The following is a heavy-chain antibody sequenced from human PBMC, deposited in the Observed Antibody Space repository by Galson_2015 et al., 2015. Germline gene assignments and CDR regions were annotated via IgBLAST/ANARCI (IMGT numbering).Heavy chain of an antibody. CDR1: GFTFSDYF. Sequence: SPRLSCAVSGFTFSDYFMSWIRQAPGKGLEWVSYISSSGSTIYYADSVKGRFSISRDNAKNSLYLQMNSVRAEDTAVYYCGRSHDSRGYYGFDTWGRGTRVTVSS. D-gene: IGHD3-22*01. J-gene: IGHJ2*01. CDR2: ISSSGSTI. V-gene: IGHV3-11*01. CDR3: GRSHDSRGYYGFDT.